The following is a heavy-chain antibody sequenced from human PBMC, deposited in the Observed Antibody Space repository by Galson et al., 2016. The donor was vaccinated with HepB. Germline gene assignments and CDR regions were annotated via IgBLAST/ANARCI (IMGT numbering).Heavy chain of an antibody. CDR2: IETAGET. Sequence: SLRLSCAASGFTFSTHDMHWVRQVTGKGLEWVSAIETAGETYYPDSVKGRFTISRENAKNSLYLQMNDLGAGDTAVYYCARGKSLLTMPWNYGLDVWGKGTAVTVSS. V-gene: IGHV3-13*01. CDR1: GFTFSTHD. CDR3: ARGKSLLTMPWNYGLDV. D-gene: IGHD1-1*01. J-gene: IGHJ6*04.